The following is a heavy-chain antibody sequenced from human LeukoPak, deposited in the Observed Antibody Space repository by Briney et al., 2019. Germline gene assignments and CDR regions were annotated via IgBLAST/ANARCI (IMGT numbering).Heavy chain of an antibody. V-gene: IGHV4-59*08. Sequence: SETLSLTCTVSGVSISSFHWSWIRQPPGRGLERMGFNHNTGSTNYNPSLNSRVTILVDTSKNQFSLKLSSVTAADTAVHYCARHVHCSGGSCYRYGMDVWGQGTTVTVSS. CDR1: GVSISSFH. D-gene: IGHD2-15*01. J-gene: IGHJ6*02. CDR2: NHNTGST. CDR3: ARHVHCSGGSCYRYGMDV.